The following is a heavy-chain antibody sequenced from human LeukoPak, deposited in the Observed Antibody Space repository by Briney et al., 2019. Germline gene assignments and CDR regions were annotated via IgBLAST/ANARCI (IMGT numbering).Heavy chain of an antibody. J-gene: IGHJ5*02. CDR2: ISGSSGST. CDR3: AKDTRGSYSWFDP. V-gene: IGHV3-23*01. Sequence: GGSLRLSCAASGFTFSSYAMSWVRQAPGKGLEWVSAISGSSGSTYYADFVKGRFTISRDNSKNTLYLQMNSLRAEDTAVYYCAKDTRGSYSWFDPWGQGTLVTVSS. D-gene: IGHD1-26*01. CDR1: GFTFSSYA.